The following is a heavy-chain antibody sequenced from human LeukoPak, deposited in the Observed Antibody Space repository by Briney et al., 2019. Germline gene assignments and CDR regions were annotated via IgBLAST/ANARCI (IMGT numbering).Heavy chain of an antibody. J-gene: IGHJ6*03. Sequence: GGSLRLSCAASGFTFTSYGMYWVRQAPGKGLEWVAFIWYDGSDKYYADSVKGRFTISRDNSKNTLYLQMNSLRAEDTAVYYCARAYYYYMDVWGKGTTVTVFS. CDR1: GFTFTSYG. D-gene: IGHD2-21*01. V-gene: IGHV3-30*02. CDR3: ARAYYYYMDV. CDR2: IWYDGSDK.